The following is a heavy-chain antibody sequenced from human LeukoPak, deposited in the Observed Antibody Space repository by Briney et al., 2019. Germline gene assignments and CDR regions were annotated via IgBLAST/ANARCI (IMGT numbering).Heavy chain of an antibody. Sequence: ASVKVSCKASGYTFTGYYMHWVRQAPGQGLEWMGWINPNHGDTNYAQKFQDRVSMTRDTSITTAYMHLSRLRSDDTALYYCARSPHILTGENLDYWGQGTLLTVSS. J-gene: IGHJ4*02. CDR3: ARSPHILTGENLDY. D-gene: IGHD3-9*01. V-gene: IGHV1-2*02. CDR2: INPNHGDT. CDR1: GYTFTGYY.